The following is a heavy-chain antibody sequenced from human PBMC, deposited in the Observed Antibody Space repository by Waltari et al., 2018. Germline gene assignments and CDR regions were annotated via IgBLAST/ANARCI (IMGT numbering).Heavy chain of an antibody. D-gene: IGHD6-13*01. V-gene: IGHV4-59*01. CDR2: IYYSGST. CDR3: ARSGNSSSWYYAWYFDL. CDR1: GGSISSYY. J-gene: IGHJ2*01. Sequence: QVQLQESGPGLVKPSETLSLTCTVSGGSISSYYWCWIRQPPGKGLEWIGYIYYSGSTNYNPSLKSRVTISVDTSKNQSSLKLSSVTAADTAVYYCARSGNSSSWYYAWYFDLWGRGTRVTVSS.